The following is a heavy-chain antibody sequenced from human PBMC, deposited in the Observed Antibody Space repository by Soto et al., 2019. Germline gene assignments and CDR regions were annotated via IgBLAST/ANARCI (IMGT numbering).Heavy chain of an antibody. J-gene: IGHJ4*02. Sequence: EVQLVESGGGLVKPGGSLRLSCAASGFTFSSYSMNWVRQAPGKGLEWVSSISSSSSYIYYADSVKGRFTISRDNAKNSLYLQMNSLRAEDTAVYYCARSDDFWSGYPLDYWGQGTLVTVSS. CDR1: GFTFSSYS. V-gene: IGHV3-21*01. CDR2: ISSSSSYI. CDR3: ARSDDFWSGYPLDY. D-gene: IGHD3-3*01.